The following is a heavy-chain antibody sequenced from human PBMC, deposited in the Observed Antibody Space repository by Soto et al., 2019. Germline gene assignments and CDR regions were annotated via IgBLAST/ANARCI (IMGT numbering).Heavy chain of an antibody. Sequence: PSETLSLTCAVSGGSISGSYYYWAWLRQSPGKGPEWIGSVFYTGFTSYNPSRESRVSVSVDTSKSQFSLKLSAVTAADTAVYYCATSQKGYNWNYFDHWGQGALVTVSS. D-gene: IGHD1-20*01. CDR1: GGSISGSYYY. CDR2: VFYTGFT. V-gene: IGHV4-39*01. J-gene: IGHJ4*02. CDR3: ATSQKGYNWNYFDH.